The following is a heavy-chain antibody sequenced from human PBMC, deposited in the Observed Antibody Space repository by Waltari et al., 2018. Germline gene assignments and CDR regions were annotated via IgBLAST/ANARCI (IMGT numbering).Heavy chain of an antibody. CDR1: GFTVSSKC. Sequence: EVQLVESGGGLIQPGGSLRLSCAASGFTVSSKCMRWARQAPGKGLEWVSVIYSGGSTYYADSVKGRFTISRDNSKNTLYLQMNSLRAEDTAVYYCARIGSYVYYFDYWGQGTLVTVSS. J-gene: IGHJ4*02. CDR3: ARIGSYVYYFDY. V-gene: IGHV3-53*01. CDR2: IYSGGST. D-gene: IGHD1-26*01.